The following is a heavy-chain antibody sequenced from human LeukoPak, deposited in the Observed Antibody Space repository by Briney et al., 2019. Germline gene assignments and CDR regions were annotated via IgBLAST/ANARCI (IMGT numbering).Heavy chain of an antibody. CDR2: IESKTDGGAR. V-gene: IGHV3-15*04. J-gene: IGHJ4*02. Sequence: GGSLRLSCAASGFTFSDAWMSWVRQAPGKGLEWVGRIESKTDGGARDYAAPVKGRFTISRGDSRNMLSLQMNSLKTEDTAVYYCITLRRGYWGQGTLVTVSS. D-gene: IGHD5-12*01. CDR1: GFTFSDAW. CDR3: ITLRRGY.